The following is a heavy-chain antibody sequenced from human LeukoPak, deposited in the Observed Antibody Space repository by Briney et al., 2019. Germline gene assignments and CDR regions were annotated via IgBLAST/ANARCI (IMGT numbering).Heavy chain of an antibody. V-gene: IGHV3-66*01. CDR2: IYSSGST. Sequence: GGSLRLSCAASGFTFSNNYMSWVRQAPGKGLEWVSVIYSSGSTFYADSVKGRFTISRDNSKSTLYLQMNSLRDQDTAVYYCAREAFSSGWGYLAYWGRGTLVTVSS. J-gene: IGHJ4*02. CDR3: AREAFSSGWGYLAY. CDR1: GFTFSNNY. D-gene: IGHD6-19*01.